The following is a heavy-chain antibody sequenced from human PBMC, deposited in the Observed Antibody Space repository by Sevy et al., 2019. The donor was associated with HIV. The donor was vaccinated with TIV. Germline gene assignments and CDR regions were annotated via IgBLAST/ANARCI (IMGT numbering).Heavy chain of an antibody. D-gene: IGHD3-9*01. J-gene: IGHJ6*02. Sequence: GGSLRLSCAVSGIIFTTSGIHWVRQAPGKGLEWVAVISYDGRNKFYGDSVKGRFTISRDNSKNILFLQMNSLRAEETAVYYCAKDFTGYNGMDVWGQGTMVTVSS. V-gene: IGHV3-30*18. CDR2: ISYDGRNK. CDR3: AKDFTGYNGMDV. CDR1: GIIFTTSG.